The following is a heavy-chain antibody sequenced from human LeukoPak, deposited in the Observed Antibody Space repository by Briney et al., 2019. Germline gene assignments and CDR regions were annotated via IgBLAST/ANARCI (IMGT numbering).Heavy chain of an antibody. CDR3: ARLANSYGSGNYDS. CDR2: ISESGST. J-gene: IGHJ5*01. V-gene: IGHV4-34*10. CDR1: GFTFSSYW. D-gene: IGHD3-10*01. Sequence: GSLRLSCAASGFTFSSYWMSWVRQPPGKGLEWMGEISESGSTNYNSALKTRITMSVDTSKNHFSLKLTSVTAADTAVYYCARLANSYGSGNYDSWGQGTLVIVSS.